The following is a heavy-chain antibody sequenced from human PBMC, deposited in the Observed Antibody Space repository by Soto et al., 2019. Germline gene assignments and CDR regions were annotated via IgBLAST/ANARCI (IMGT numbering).Heavy chain of an antibody. Sequence: ALVKVSCKASGYTFTGYYMHWVRQAPGQGLEWMGWINPNSGGTNYAQKFQGWVTMTRDTSISTAYMELSRLRSDDTAVYYCATIDSSGYYYGMDVWGQGTTVTVSS. D-gene: IGHD3-22*01. V-gene: IGHV1-2*04. CDR2: INPNSGGT. CDR3: ATIDSSGYYYGMDV. J-gene: IGHJ6*02. CDR1: GYTFTGYY.